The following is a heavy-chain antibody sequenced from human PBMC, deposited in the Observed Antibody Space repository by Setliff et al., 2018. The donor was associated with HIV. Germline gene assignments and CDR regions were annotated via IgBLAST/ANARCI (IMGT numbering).Heavy chain of an antibody. V-gene: IGHV4-39*07. Sequence: SETLSLTCTVSGGSISNSRYYWSWIRQPPGKGLEWIGTIYHTGNTYYNPSLKSRVTISVDPSKNQLSLNLDSVTAADTAVYYCARELLRSWDGSENSYKPYYFDYWGQGTLVTVSS. CDR3: ARELLRSWDGSENSYKPYYFDY. J-gene: IGHJ4*02. D-gene: IGHD3-10*01. CDR2: IYHTGNT. CDR1: GGSISNSRYY.